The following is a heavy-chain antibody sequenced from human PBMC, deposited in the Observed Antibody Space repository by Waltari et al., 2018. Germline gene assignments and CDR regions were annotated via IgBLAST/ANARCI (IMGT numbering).Heavy chain of an antibody. Sequence: EVQLVESGGGLVQPGGSLRLSGAASGFTCSSYSMTWVSQAPGKGLEWVSYISSSSSTIYYADSVKGRFTISRDNAKNSLYLQMNSLRAEDTAVYYCARDRRQGNFDYWGQGTLVTVSS. CDR1: GFTCSSYS. V-gene: IGHV3-48*04. CDR2: ISSSSSTI. CDR3: ARDRRQGNFDY. J-gene: IGHJ4*02.